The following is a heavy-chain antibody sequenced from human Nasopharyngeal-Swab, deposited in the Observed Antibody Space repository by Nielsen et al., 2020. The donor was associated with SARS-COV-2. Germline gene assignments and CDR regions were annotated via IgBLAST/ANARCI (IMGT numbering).Heavy chain of an antibody. D-gene: IGHD4-17*01. CDR3: ARDPDYGDYYGLQNYFDY. J-gene: IGHJ4*02. Sequence: GGSLRLSCAASGFTFSSYGMHWVRQAPGKGLEWVAVIWYDGSNKYYADPVKGRFTISRDNSKNTLYLQMNSLRAEDTAVYYCARDPDYGDYYGLQNYFDYWGQGTLVTVSS. CDR1: GFTFSSYG. CDR2: IWYDGSNK. V-gene: IGHV3-33*01.